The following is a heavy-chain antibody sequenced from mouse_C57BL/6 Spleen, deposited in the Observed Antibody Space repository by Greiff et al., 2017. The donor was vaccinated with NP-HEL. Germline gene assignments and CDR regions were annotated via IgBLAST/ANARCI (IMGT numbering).Heavy chain of an antibody. Sequence: EVKLVESGGDLVKPGGSLKLSCAASGFTFSSYGMSWVRQTPDKRLEWVATISSGGSYTYYPDRVKGRFTISRDNAKNTLYLQMSSLKSEDTAMYYCARQSITTVVPWYFDVWGTGTTVTVSS. CDR1: GFTFSSYG. J-gene: IGHJ1*03. D-gene: IGHD1-1*01. CDR3: ARQSITTVVPWYFDV. V-gene: IGHV5-6*01. CDR2: ISSGGSYT.